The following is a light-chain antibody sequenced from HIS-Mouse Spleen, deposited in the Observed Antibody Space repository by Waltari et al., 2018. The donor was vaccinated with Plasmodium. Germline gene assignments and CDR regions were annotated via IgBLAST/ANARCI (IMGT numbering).Light chain of an antibody. V-gene: IGLV2-23*01. CDR2: EGS. Sequence: QSALTQPASVSGSPGPSITISCTGTSSDVVSYNLVSWYQQHPGKAPKLMIYEGSKRPSGVSNRFSGSKSGNTASLTISGLQAEDEADYYCCSYAGSSTLVFGGGTKLTVL. CDR3: CSYAGSSTLV. J-gene: IGLJ3*02. CDR1: SSDVVSYNL.